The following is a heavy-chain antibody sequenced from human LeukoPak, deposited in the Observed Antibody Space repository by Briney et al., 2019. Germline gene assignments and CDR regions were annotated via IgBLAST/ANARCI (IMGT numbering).Heavy chain of an antibody. CDR1: GGSISSSSYY. J-gene: IGHJ5*02. CDR3: ARGPRFGELLWHWFDP. CDR2: IYYSGST. D-gene: IGHD3-10*01. Sequence: SETLSLTCTVSGGSISSSSYYWGWIRQPPGKGLEWIGSIYYSGSTYYNPSLKSRVTISVDTSKNQFSLKLRSVTAADTAVYYCARGPRFGELLWHWFDPWGQGTLVTVSS. V-gene: IGHV4-39*07.